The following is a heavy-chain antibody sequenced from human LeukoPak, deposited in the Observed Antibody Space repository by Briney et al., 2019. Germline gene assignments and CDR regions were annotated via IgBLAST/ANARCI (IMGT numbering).Heavy chain of an antibody. CDR3: AKDARYSSSWYPPEYMDV. V-gene: IGHV3-30*02. J-gene: IGHJ6*03. CDR1: GFTFSSYG. CDR2: IRYDGSNK. D-gene: IGHD6-13*01. Sequence: GGSLRLSCAASGFTFSSYGMHWVRQAPGKGLEWVAFIRYDGSNKYYADSVKGRFTISRDNSKNTLYLQMNSLRAEDTAVYYCAKDARYSSSWYPPEYMDVWGKGTTVTVSS.